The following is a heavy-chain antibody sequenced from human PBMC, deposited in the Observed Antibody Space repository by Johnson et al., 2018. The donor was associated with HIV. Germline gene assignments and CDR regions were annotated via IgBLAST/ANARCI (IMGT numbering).Heavy chain of an antibody. CDR3: AKVKLELRYGAFDI. J-gene: IGHJ3*02. CDR2: ISSSGSTI. Sequence: EVPLVESGGGLVQPGGSLRLSCAASGFTFSSNYMSWVRQAPGQGLAWVSYISSSGSTIYYADSVKGRFTISRDNSKNTLYLQMNSLRAEDTAVYYCAKVKLELRYGAFDIWGQGTVVTVSS. D-gene: IGHD1-7*01. V-gene: IGHV3-48*01. CDR1: GFTFSSNY.